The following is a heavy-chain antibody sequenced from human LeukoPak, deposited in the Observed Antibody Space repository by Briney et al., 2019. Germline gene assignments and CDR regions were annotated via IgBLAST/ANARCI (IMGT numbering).Heavy chain of an antibody. V-gene: IGHV1-2*02. D-gene: IGHD2-2*01. CDR3: AREPDIVVVPDAMRWFDP. J-gene: IGHJ5*02. CDR2: INPNSGGT. CDR1: GYTFTGYY. Sequence: GASVKVSCKASGYTFTGYYMHWVRQAPGQGLEWMGWINPNSGGTNYAQKFQGRVTMTRDTSISTAYMELRRLRSDDTAVYYCAREPDIVVVPDAMRWFDPWGQGTLVTVSS.